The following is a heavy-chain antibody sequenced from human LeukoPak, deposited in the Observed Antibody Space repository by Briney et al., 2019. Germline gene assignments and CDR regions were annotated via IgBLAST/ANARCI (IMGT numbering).Heavy chain of an antibody. V-gene: IGHV3-23*01. CDR3: TRDRGGSPTDVFDY. CDR1: GFRFRTYA. Sequence: PGGSLRLSCGTSGFRFRTYAMTWVRQAPGKGLEWVSTITDVGDIFYTYSVRGRFTISRDNSKNTVYMQMDGLRAEDTAVYYCTRDRGGSPTDVFDYWGQGTLVTVPS. CDR2: ITDVGDI. J-gene: IGHJ4*02. D-gene: IGHD2-15*01.